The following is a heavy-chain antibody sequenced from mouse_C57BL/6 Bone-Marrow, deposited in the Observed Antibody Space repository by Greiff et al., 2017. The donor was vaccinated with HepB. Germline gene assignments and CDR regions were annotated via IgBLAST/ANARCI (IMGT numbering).Heavy chain of an antibody. Sequence: QVQLQQSGPELVKPGASVKLSCKASGYTFTSYDINWVKQRPGQGLEWIGWIYPRDGSTKYNEKFKGKATLTVDTSSSTAYMERHSLTSEDSAVYLCARSGFITTVVATDYWGQGTTLTVSS. CDR3: ARSGFITTVVATDY. V-gene: IGHV1-85*01. CDR1: GYTFTSYD. CDR2: IYPRDGST. J-gene: IGHJ2*01. D-gene: IGHD1-1*01.